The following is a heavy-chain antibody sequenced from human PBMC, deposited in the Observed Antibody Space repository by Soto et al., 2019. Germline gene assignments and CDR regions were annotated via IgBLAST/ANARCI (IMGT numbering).Heavy chain of an antibody. CDR2: IYYSGST. J-gene: IGHJ4*02. D-gene: IGHD6-13*01. CDR3: ARDAYSSSWYDY. V-gene: IGHV4-59*01. Sequence: PSETLSLTCTVSGGSISSYYWSWIRQPPGKGLEWIGYIYYSGSTNYNPSLKSRVTISVDTSKNQFSLKLNSVTAADTAVYYCARDAYSSSWYDYGGQGTLVTISS. CDR1: GGSISSYY.